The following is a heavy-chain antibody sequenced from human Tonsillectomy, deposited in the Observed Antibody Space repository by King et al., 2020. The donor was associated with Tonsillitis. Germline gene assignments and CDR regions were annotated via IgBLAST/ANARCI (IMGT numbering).Heavy chain of an antibody. CDR1: GFTFSSYG. D-gene: IGHD5-18*01. V-gene: IGHV3-33*01. Sequence: VQLVESGGGVVQPGRSLRLSCAASGFTFSSYGMHWVRQAPGKGLEWVAVIWYDGSNKYYADSVKGRFTISRDNSKNTLYLQMNSLRAEDTAVYYLASGGSGYSYGRREFDYWGQGTLVTVSS. J-gene: IGHJ4*02. CDR2: IWYDGSNK. CDR3: ASGGSGYSYGRREFDY.